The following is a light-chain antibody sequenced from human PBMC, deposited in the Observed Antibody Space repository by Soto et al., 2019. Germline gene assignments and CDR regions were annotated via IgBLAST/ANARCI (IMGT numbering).Light chain of an antibody. CDR3: QQYNNWPLT. CDR2: DTS. V-gene: IGKV3-15*01. Sequence: EIVMTQSPATLSLSPGERATLSCRASQTVNTNLAWYQQKPGQPPRLLINDTSTRATSIPVRFGGSGAGTEFTITIRRVQSEDFAFYYCQQYNNWPLTFGGGTKVEIK. CDR1: QTVNTN. J-gene: IGKJ4*01.